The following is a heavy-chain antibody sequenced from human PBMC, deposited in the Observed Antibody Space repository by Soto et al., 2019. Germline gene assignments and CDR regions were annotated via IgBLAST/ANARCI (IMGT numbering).Heavy chain of an antibody. CDR2: ITTGGEYI. CDR1: GFTFSSFN. V-gene: IGHV3-21*01. J-gene: IGHJ5*02. CDR3: ARDRQMIQDWLEP. D-gene: IGHD3-22*01. Sequence: EVLLVESGGGLVQPGGSLRLSCAASGFTFSSFNMNWVRQAPGKGLEWVSSITTGGEYIFYADSVKGRFTISRDNAKNSVYLQMSSLRVEDTAVYYCARDRQMIQDWLEPWGQGTLVTVSS.